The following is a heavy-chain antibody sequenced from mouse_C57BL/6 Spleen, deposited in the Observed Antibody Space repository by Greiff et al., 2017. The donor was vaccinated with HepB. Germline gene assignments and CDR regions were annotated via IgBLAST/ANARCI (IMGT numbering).Heavy chain of an antibody. CDR1: GFTFTSYW. CDR3: ARGGNISGYYFDY. D-gene: IGHD3-2*02. J-gene: IGHJ2*01. V-gene: IGHV1-64*01. Sequence: VQLLQPGAELVKPGASVKLSCTASGFTFTSYWMHWVMQRPGQGLEWIGMIHPNSGSTNYNEKFKSKTTLTVDKSSSTAYMQLSSLTSEDAAVYYCARGGNISGYYFDYWGQGTTLTVSS. CDR2: IHPNSGST.